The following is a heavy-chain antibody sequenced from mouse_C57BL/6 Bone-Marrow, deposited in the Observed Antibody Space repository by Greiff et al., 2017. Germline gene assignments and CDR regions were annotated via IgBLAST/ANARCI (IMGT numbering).Heavy chain of an antibody. Sequence: QVQLQQPGAELVRPGSSVKLSCKASGYTFTSYWMHWVKPRPIQGLEWIGNIDPSDSETHYNQKFKDKATLTVDKSSSTAYMQLSSLTSEDSAVSYLAISRVLLQYPLDYWFQGTTLTGSS. CDR3: AISRVLLQYPLDY. CDR1: GYTFTSYW. D-gene: IGHD1-1*01. CDR2: IDPSDSET. J-gene: IGHJ2*01. V-gene: IGHV1-52*01.